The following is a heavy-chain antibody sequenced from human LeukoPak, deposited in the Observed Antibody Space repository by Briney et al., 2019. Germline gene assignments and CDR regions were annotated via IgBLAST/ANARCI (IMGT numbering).Heavy chain of an antibody. D-gene: IGHD3-16*01. Sequence: SETLSLTCPVSGGSISSYYWSWIRQPPRTEPEWLGYIYYSASTNYNPSLKSRVTISLDTSKGQFALKLTSVTAADTAVYYCARAPIPYDRSRTDYRFDPWGQGTLVTVAS. CDR2: IYYSAST. CDR1: GGSISSYY. V-gene: IGHV4-59*01. CDR3: ARAPIPYDRSRTDYRFDP. J-gene: IGHJ5*02.